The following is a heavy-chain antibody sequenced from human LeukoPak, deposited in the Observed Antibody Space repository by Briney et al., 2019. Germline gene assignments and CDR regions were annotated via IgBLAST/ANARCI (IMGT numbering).Heavy chain of an antibody. CDR3: AREEFLHEIDSSGYFVY. D-gene: IGHD3-22*01. Sequence: KPSETLSLTCAVSGGSITTYYWTWIRQPPGQALEWIGYIYYTGNTKYNPSLESRVTMSIDTSKNQFSLKLTSLTAADTAVYYCAREEFLHEIDSSGYFVYWGQGTLVTVSS. CDR1: GGSITTYY. CDR2: IYYTGNT. V-gene: IGHV4-59*12. J-gene: IGHJ4*02.